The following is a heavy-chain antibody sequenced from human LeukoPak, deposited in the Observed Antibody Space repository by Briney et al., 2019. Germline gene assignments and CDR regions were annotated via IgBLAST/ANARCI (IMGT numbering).Heavy chain of an antibody. V-gene: IGHV3-53*04. Sequence: GGSLRLSRAASGFTVSSNYMSWVRQAPGKGLEWVSVIYSGGSTYYADSVKGRFTISRHNSKNTLYLQMNSLRAEDTAVYYCASSASTVTISYWGQGTLVTVSS. CDR2: IYSGGST. CDR3: ASSASTVTISY. D-gene: IGHD4-17*01. J-gene: IGHJ4*02. CDR1: GFTVSSNY.